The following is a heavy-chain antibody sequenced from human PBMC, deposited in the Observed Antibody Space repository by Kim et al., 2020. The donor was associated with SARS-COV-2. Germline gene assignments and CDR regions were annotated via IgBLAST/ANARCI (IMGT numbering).Heavy chain of an antibody. Sequence: PSLKRRVTISVDTSKNQFSLKLSSVTAADTAVYYCARARITMIVVVTEFDYWGQGTLVTVSS. J-gene: IGHJ4*02. D-gene: IGHD3-22*01. V-gene: IGHV4-31*02. CDR3: ARARITMIVVVTEFDY.